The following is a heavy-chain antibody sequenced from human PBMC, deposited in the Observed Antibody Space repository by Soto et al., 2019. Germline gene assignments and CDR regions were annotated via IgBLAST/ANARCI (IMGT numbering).Heavy chain of an antibody. CDR2: ISFDGSNK. CDR3: ANSPSAIKDFEY. CDR1: GFTFSSDG. V-gene: IGHV3-30*18. Sequence: GGSLRLSCAASGFTFSSDGMHWVRQAPGKGLEWVAVISFDGSNKNYADTVKGRFTISRDNSKNTLFLQMNSLRPEDTAAYYCANSPSAIKDFEYWGQGTLVTVSS. J-gene: IGHJ4*02.